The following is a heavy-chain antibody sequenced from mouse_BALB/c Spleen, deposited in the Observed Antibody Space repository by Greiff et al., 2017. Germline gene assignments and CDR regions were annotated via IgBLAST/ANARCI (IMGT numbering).Heavy chain of an antibody. CDR1: GFAFSRYW. D-gene: IGHD5-2*01. Sequence: EVQLVESGGGLVQPGGSLKLSCAASGFAFSRYWMSWVRQAPGKGLEWIGEINPDSSTINYTPSLKDKFIIARDNAKNTLYLQMSKVRSEDTALYYCARPEYGYGYFDVWGAGTPVTVSA. CDR3: ARPEYGYGYFDV. V-gene: IGHV4-1*02. CDR2: INPDSSTI. J-gene: IGHJ1*01.